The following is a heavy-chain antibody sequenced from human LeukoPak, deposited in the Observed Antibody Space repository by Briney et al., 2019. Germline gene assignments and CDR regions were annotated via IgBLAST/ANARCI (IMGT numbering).Heavy chain of an antibody. D-gene: IGHD3-22*01. CDR1: GFTFSSYA. Sequence: QPGGSLRLSCAASGFTFSSYAVSWVRQAPGKGLEWVSAISGSGGSTYYADSVKGRFTISRDNSKNTLYLQMNSLRAEDTAVYYCAKIPHYYDSSGYSCYFDYWGRGTLVTVSS. CDR2: ISGSGGST. J-gene: IGHJ4*02. CDR3: AKIPHYYDSSGYSCYFDY. V-gene: IGHV3-23*01.